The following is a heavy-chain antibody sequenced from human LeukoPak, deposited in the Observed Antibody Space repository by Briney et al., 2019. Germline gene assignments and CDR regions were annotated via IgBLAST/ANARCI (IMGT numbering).Heavy chain of an antibody. Sequence: GGSLRLSCAASGFTFSSYAMNWVRQAPGKGVEWVSAISGRGGSTYYADSVKGRFTISRDNSKSTLYLQMNSLRAEDTAVYYCAKDRWPLYGDNSNDAFDFWGQGTMVTVSS. V-gene: IGHV3-23*01. J-gene: IGHJ3*01. CDR3: AKDRWPLYGDNSNDAFDF. CDR1: GFTFSSYA. CDR2: ISGRGGST. D-gene: IGHD4/OR15-4a*01.